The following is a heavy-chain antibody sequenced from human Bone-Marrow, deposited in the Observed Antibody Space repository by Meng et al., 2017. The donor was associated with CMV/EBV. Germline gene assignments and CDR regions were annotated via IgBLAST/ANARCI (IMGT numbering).Heavy chain of an antibody. CDR2: ISSSSSYI. V-gene: IGHV3-21*04. D-gene: IGHD2-2*01. CDR1: GFTFSSYS. Sequence: GGSLRLSCAASGFTFSSYSMNWVRQAPGKGLEWVSSISSSSSYIYYADSVKGRFTISRDNAKNSLYLQMNSLKTEDTAVYYCARHPRYCSSTSCYGGFDLWGRGTLVTVSS. J-gene: IGHJ2*01. CDR3: ARHPRYCSSTSCYGGFDL.